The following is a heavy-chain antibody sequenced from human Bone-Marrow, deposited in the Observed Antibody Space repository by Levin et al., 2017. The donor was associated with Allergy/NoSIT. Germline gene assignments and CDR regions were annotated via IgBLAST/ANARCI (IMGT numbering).Heavy chain of an antibody. CDR1: GFVFSVYS. V-gene: IGHV3-30-3*01. D-gene: IGHD5-12*01. CDR2: ISHDGSII. Sequence: PGGSLRLSCAASGFVFSVYSTLWVRQAPGRGLEWVAAISHDGSIISYTDSVKGRFTVSRDNSKNTLYLQMSSLRTEDTAIYFCAKIGYGFSLGNGFDVWGQGTQVTVSS. J-gene: IGHJ4*02. CDR3: AKIGYGFSLGNGFDV.